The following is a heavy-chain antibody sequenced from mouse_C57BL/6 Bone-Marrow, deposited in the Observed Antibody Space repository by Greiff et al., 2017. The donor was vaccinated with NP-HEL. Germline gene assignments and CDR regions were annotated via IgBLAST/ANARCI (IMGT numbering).Heavy chain of an antibody. J-gene: IGHJ1*03. D-gene: IGHD2-4*01. V-gene: IGHV8-8*01. CDR3: ARKPDDYDGWYFDV. CDR1: GFSLSTFGMG. Sequence: QVTLKVCGPGILQPSQTLSLTCSFSGFSLSTFGMGVGWIRQPSGKGLEWLAHIWWDDDKYYNPALKSRLTISKDTSKNQVFLKIANVDTADTATYYCARKPDDYDGWYFDVWGTGTTVTVSS. CDR2: IWWDDDK.